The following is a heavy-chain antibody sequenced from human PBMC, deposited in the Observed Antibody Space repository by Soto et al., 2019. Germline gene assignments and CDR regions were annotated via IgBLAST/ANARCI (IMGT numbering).Heavy chain of an antibody. V-gene: IGHV1-69*01. CDR1: GGTFSSYA. CDR3: ASSERKTGTTYSNWSDP. J-gene: IGHJ5*02. D-gene: IGHD1-7*01. CDR2: IIPIFGTA. Sequence: QVQLVQSGAEVKKPGSSVKVSCKASGGTFSSYAISWVRQAPGQGLEWMGGIIPIFGTANYAQKFQGRVTSTADESKSTAHMEMSSLRSEDTAVYYCASSERKTGTTYSNWSDPWGQGTLVTVSS.